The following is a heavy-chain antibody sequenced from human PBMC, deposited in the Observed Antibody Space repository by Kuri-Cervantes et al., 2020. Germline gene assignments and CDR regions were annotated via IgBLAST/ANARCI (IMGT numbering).Heavy chain of an antibody. CDR2: MNHSGLT. J-gene: IGHJ4*02. Sequence: SETLSLTCVVYGGSFGNNYWRIRQPPEEGLGWIGQMNHSGLTIYNPSLKSRLTISGDTSKNQFSLKLSSVTAADTAVYYCVSSGFYDYSHSSAGDLFDSWGQGTLVTVSS. CDR1: GGSFGNNY. D-gene: IGHD3-22*01. CDR3: VSSGFYDYSHSSAGDLFDS. V-gene: IGHV4-34*01.